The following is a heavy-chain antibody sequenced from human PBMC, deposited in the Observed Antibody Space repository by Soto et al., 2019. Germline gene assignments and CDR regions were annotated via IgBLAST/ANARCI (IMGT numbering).Heavy chain of an antibody. CDR2: IGASGDIT. J-gene: IGHJ4*02. CDR1: GFSFTNFA. Sequence: GSLRLSCAASGFSFTNFAMSWVRQAPGKGLEWVAGIGASGDITWYADSVKGRLSTSRDNSKNTLYLQLNSLRFEDTAVYYCAKDAFTDRGDDYFDYWGPGTLVTVSS. V-gene: IGHV3-23*01. D-gene: IGHD2-21*02. CDR3: AKDAFTDRGDDYFDY.